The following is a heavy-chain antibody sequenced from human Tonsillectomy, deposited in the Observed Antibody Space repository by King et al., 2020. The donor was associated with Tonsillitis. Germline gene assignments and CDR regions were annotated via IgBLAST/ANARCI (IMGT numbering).Heavy chain of an antibody. CDR1: GGTFISYA. CDR2: IIPIFGTA. J-gene: IGHJ5*02. CDR3: ASADYYDSSGYQRWFDP. D-gene: IGHD3-22*01. V-gene: IGHV1-69*01. Sequence: QVQLVQSGAEVKKPGSSVKVSCKASGGTFISYAIRWVRQAPGQGLEWMGGIIPIFGTANYAQKFQGRGTITADESTRTAYMELSSLGSEDTAVYYCASADYYDSSGYQRWFDPWGQGTLVTVSS.